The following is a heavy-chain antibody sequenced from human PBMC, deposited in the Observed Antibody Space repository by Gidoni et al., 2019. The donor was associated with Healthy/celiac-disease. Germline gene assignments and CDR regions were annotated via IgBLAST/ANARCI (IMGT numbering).Heavy chain of an antibody. CDR2: ISYDGSNK. V-gene: IGHV3-30*18. CDR1: GFTFSSYG. Sequence: QVQLVESGGGVVQPGRSLRLSCAASGFTFSSYGMHWVRQAPGKGLEWVAVISYDGSNKYYADSVKGRFTISRDNSKNTLYLQMNSLRAEDTAVYYCAKDRGGAGGPYYYYGMDVWGQGTTVTVSS. J-gene: IGHJ6*02. D-gene: IGHD2-8*02. CDR3: AKDRGGAGGPYYYYGMDV.